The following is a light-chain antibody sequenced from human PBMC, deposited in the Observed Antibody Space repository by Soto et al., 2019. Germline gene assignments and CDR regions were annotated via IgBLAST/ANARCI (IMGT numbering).Light chain of an antibody. J-gene: IGKJ1*01. Sequence: EIVLTQSPGTLSLSPGERVTLSCRASQSVTSGYLAGYRRQAGQAPRLIIYGASTRATGIPDRFRDSGSGTDFTLTSSMLEPEEVAVYYCQRYGNSPGTFGEGTKVEIK. V-gene: IGKV3-20*01. CDR2: GAS. CDR3: QRYGNSPGT. CDR1: QSVTSGY.